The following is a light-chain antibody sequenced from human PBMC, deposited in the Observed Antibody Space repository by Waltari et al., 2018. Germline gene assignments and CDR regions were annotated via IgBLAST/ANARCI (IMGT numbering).Light chain of an antibody. CDR2: DVS. Sequence: QSAPPQPPAASGSPGQSVPIPCIGARSAIGRYDIVSWYQPHPGNAPKLVISDVSKRPSGVSDRFSGSKSGDTASLTISGLQFEDEADYYCCSYAGNYVWVFGGGTRLTVL. J-gene: IGLJ3*02. V-gene: IGLV2-23*02. CDR1: RSAIGRYDI. CDR3: CSYAGNYVWV.